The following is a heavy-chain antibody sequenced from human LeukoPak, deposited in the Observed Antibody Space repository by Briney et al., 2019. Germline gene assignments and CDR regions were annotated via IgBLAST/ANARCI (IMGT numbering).Heavy chain of an antibody. J-gene: IGHJ4*02. Sequence: SETLSRTCAVYGGSFSGYYWSWIRQPPGKGLEWIGEINHSGSTNYNPSLKSRVTISVDTSKNQFSLKLSSVTAADTAVYYCARGRGYSYGFWGQGTLVTVSS. D-gene: IGHD5-18*01. CDR3: ARGRGYSYGF. CDR1: GGSFSGYY. CDR2: INHSGST. V-gene: IGHV4-34*01.